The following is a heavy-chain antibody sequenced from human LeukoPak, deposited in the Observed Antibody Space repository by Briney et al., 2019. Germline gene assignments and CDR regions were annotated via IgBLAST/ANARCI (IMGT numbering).Heavy chain of an antibody. D-gene: IGHD5-18*01. J-gene: IGHJ4*02. CDR2: IYYSGST. V-gene: IGHV4-30-4*08. CDR3: ARRYSYGYEGYFDY. Sequence: SETLSLTCTVSGGSISSVDYYWSWIRQPPGKGLEWIGYIYYSGSTYYNPSLKSRVTILVDTSKNQFSLKLSSVTAADTAVYYCARRYSYGYEGYFDYWGQGTLVTVSS. CDR1: GGSISSVDYY.